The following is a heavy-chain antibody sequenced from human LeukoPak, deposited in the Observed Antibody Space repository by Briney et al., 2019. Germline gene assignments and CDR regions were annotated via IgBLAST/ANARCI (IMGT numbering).Heavy chain of an antibody. D-gene: IGHD3-3*01. V-gene: IGHV4-34*01. CDR3: ANRLRYDFWSGSRFDY. Sequence: SETLSLTCAVYGGSFSGYYWSWIRQPPGKGLEWIGEINHSGSTNYNPSLKSRDTISVDTSKNQFSLKLSSVTAADTAVYYCANRLRYDFWSGSRFDYWGQGTLVTVSS. CDR1: GGSFSGYY. CDR2: INHSGST. J-gene: IGHJ4*02.